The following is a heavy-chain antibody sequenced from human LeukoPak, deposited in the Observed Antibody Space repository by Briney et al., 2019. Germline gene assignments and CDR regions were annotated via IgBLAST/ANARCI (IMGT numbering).Heavy chain of an antibody. D-gene: IGHD6-13*01. CDR1: GDSISSYY. Sequence: SETLSLTCTVSGDSISSYYWSWIRQPPGKGLEWIGHIYYSGSTNYNPSLKSRVTISLETSRNQFSLKLSSVTAADTAVYYCAKGNFIAAAAYWGQGTLVTVSS. CDR3: AKGNFIAAAAY. V-gene: IGHV4-59*01. J-gene: IGHJ4*02. CDR2: IYYSGST.